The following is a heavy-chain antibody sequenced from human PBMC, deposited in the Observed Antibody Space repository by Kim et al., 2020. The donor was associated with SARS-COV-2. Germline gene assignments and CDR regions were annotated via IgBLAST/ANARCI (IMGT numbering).Heavy chain of an antibody. CDR2: ISGSGGST. CDR3: AKLMVAADDYYDGMDV. Sequence: GGSLRLSCAASGFTFSSYAMSWVRQAPGKGLEWVSAISGSGGSTYYADSVKGRFTISRDNSKNTLYLQMNSLRAEDTAVYYCAKLMVAADDYYDGMDVWGQGTTVTVSS. CDR1: GFTFSSYA. D-gene: IGHD2-15*01. V-gene: IGHV3-23*01. J-gene: IGHJ6*02.